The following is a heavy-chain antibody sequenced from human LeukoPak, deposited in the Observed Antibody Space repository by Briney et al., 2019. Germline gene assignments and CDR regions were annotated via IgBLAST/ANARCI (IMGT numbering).Heavy chain of an antibody. D-gene: IGHD3-10*01. CDR2: INHSGST. CDR1: GGSFGGYY. J-gene: IGHJ4*02. CDR3: ARGRYYGSGSDFDY. V-gene: IGHV4-34*01. Sequence: SETLSLTCAVYGGSFGGYYWSWIRQPPGKGLEWIGEINHSGSTNYNPSLKSRVTISVDTSKNQFSLKLSSVTAADTAVYYCARGRYYGSGSDFDYWGQGTLVTVSS.